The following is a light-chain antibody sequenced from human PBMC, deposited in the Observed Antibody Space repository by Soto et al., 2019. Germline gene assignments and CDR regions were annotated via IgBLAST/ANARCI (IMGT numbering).Light chain of an antibody. CDR3: QQYNNWPPSYT. CDR1: QGVSSN. Sequence: EIVMTQSPATLSVSLGERATLSCRASQGVSSNLAWYQQKPGQAPRLLIYGASTRATGIPARFSGSGSGTEFTLTISSLQSEDFAVYYCQQYNNWPPSYTFGQGTKLEIK. CDR2: GAS. V-gene: IGKV3-15*01. J-gene: IGKJ2*01.